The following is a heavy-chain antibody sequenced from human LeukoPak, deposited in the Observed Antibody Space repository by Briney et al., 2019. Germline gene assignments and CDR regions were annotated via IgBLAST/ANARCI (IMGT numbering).Heavy chain of an antibody. J-gene: IGHJ4*02. Sequence: PGRSLRLSCAASGFTFSSYGMPWVRQAPGKGLEWVAVIWYDGSNKYYADSVKGRFTISRDNSKNTLYLQMNSLRAEDTAVYYCARSRVLYLAVAGHFDYWGQGTLVTVSS. D-gene: IGHD6-19*01. CDR3: ARSRVLYLAVAGHFDY. V-gene: IGHV3-33*01. CDR1: GFTFSSYG. CDR2: IWYDGSNK.